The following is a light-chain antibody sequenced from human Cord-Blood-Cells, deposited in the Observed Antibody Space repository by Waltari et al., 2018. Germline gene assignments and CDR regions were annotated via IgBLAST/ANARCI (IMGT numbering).Light chain of an antibody. CDR2: KAS. CDR3: QQYNSYRT. J-gene: IGKJ1*01. Sequence: DIQMIQSPSTLSASVGDRVTIPCRASQSISSWLAWYQQKPGKAPKLLIYKASSLESGVPSRFSGSGSGTEFTLTISSLQPDDFATYYCQQYNSYRTFGQGTKVEIK. V-gene: IGKV1-5*03. CDR1: QSISSW.